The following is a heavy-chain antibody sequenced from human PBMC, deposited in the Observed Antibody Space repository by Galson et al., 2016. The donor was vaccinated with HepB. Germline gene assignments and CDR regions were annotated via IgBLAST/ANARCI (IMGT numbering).Heavy chain of an antibody. D-gene: IGHD3-22*01. CDR2: IWYDGSNK. J-gene: IGHJ4*02. CDR3: HYFDSSGPLDY. V-gene: IGHV3-33*01. CDR1: GFSFSSYG. Sequence: SLRLSCAASGFSFSSYGMHWVRQAPGKGLEWVAVIWYDGSNKYCADSVKGRFTISRDNSKKMVYLKMNSLRAEDTAVYYCHYFDSSGPLDYWGQGTLVTVSS.